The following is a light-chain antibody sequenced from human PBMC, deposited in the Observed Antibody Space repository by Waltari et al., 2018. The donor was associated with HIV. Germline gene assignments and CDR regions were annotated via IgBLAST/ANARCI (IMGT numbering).Light chain of an antibody. J-gene: IGLJ2*01. CDR1: FLARNN. CDR3: YAASDTGVL. CDR2: RNT. Sequence: SSGLTQPPSVTVSVGQTVRLPCSGDFLARNNGRWIQQRPGQAPVVVMIRNTERVPGIPDRCSGSRAGASITLTMYRVQFEDDGHYICYAASDTGVLFGGGTTVTVL. V-gene: IGLV3-27*01.